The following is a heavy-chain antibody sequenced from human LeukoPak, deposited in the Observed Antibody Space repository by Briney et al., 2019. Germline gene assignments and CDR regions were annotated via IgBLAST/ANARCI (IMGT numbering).Heavy chain of an antibody. CDR3: AKESGKFDY. Sequence: GGSLRLSCVASGLNFDDSAMHWVRQAPGKGLEWVSLISADGGSTFSADSVNGRFSISRDNSKNSLYLQMNSLRSEDTAMYYCAKESGKFDYWGQGTLVAASS. V-gene: IGHV3-43*02. J-gene: IGHJ4*02. CDR1: GLNFDDSA. CDR2: ISADGGST.